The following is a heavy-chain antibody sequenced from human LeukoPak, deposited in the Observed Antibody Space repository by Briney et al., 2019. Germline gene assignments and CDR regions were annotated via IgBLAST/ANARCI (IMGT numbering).Heavy chain of an antibody. CDR3: ARDSAPAIKYYDILTGYPNWFDP. CDR1: GFTFSTFA. J-gene: IGHJ5*02. CDR2: ISETGRST. V-gene: IGHV3-23*01. D-gene: IGHD3-9*01. Sequence: GGSLRLSCVASGFTFSTFAMNWVRQAPGKGLEWVSTISETGRSTYYADSVKGQFTISRDNSKNTLYLQMNSLRAEDTAVYYCARDSAPAIKYYDILTGYPNWFDPWGQGTLVTVSS.